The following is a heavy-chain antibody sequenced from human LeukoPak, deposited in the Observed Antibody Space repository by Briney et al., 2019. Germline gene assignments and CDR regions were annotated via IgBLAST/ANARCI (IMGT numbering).Heavy chain of an antibody. CDR2: ISYDGPNK. CDR1: GFTFSSYG. D-gene: IGHD2-21*02. V-gene: IGHV3-30*03. CDR3: ARDSLPYCGGDCYPGGY. Sequence: GGSLRLSCAASGFTFSSYGMHWVRQAPGKGLEWVAVISYDGPNKYYADSVKGRFTISRDNAKNSLYLQMNSLRAEDTALYYCARDSLPYCGGDCYPGGYWGQGTLVTVSS. J-gene: IGHJ4*02.